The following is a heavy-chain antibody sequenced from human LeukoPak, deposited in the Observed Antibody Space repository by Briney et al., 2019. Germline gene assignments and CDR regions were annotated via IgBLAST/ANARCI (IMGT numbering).Heavy chain of an antibody. V-gene: IGHV3-48*03. CDR3: AELGITMIGGV. CDR2: ISSGGSTI. Sequence: PGGPLRLSCAPSGFPFSIYKMTWARQAPGKGLEWVSYISSGGSTIYYADSVKGRFTISRDNAKNSLYLQMNSLRAEDTAVYYCAELGITMIGGVWGKGTTVTISS. D-gene: IGHD3-10*02. CDR1: GFPFSIYK. J-gene: IGHJ6*04.